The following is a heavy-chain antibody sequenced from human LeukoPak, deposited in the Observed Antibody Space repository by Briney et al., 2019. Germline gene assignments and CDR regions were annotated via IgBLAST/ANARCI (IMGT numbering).Heavy chain of an antibody. CDR3: ARVRWKQWLPYDAFDI. J-gene: IGHJ3*02. Sequence: GGTLRLSCAASGFTISRYWMSWVRQAPGKGLERVTNINPDGSEKNYVDSVKGRFNISRDNAKNSLYLQMNSLRAEDTAVYYCARVRWKQWLPYDAFDIWGQGTMVTVSS. V-gene: IGHV3-7*01. CDR1: GFTISRYW. CDR2: INPDGSEK. D-gene: IGHD6-19*01.